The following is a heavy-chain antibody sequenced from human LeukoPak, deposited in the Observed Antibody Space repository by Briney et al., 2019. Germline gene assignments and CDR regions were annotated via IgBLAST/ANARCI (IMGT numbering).Heavy chain of an antibody. D-gene: IGHD3-16*02. J-gene: IGHJ4*01. Sequence: ASVKVSCKASGYTFTGYYMRWVRPAPGQGLEWMGWINPNSGGTNYAQKFQGRVTMTRDTSISTAYMELSRLRSDDTAVYYCARLRLGQLSLDYRGQGTLVTVSS. V-gene: IGHV1-2*02. CDR1: GYTFTGYY. CDR3: ARLRLGQLSLDY. CDR2: INPNSGGT.